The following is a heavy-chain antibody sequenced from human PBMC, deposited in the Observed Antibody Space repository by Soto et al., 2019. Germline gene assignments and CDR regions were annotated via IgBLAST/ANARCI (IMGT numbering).Heavy chain of an antibody. CDR1: GFTFSSYA. J-gene: IGHJ4*02. D-gene: IGHD3-22*01. CDR3: ARGHSSGYYFDY. Sequence: GVSLRLSCAASGFTFSSYAMHCVLQAPGKGLEWVAVISYDGSNKYYADTVKGRFTISRDNSKNTLYLQMNSLRAEDTAVYYCARGHSSGYYFDYWGQGTLVTVSS. V-gene: IGHV3-30-3*01. CDR2: ISYDGSNK.